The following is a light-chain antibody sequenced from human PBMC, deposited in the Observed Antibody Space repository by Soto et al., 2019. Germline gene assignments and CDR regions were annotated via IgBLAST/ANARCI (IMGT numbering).Light chain of an antibody. J-gene: IGKJ1*01. CDR2: GAS. V-gene: IGKV3-20*01. Sequence: EVVLTRSPGTLSLSQGERATLSCRASQSVSSSYLAWYQQKPGQAPRLLIYGASSRATGIPDRFSGSGAGTDFTLTISRLEPEDYAVYYCQQYGSSPCTFGQGTRLDSK. CDR1: QSVSSSY. CDR3: QQYGSSPCT.